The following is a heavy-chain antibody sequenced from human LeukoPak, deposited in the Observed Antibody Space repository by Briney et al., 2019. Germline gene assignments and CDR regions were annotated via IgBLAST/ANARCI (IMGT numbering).Heavy chain of an antibody. J-gene: IGHJ6*03. CDR1: GGTFSSYA. Sequence: SVKVSCKASGGTFSSYAISWVRQAPGQGLEWMGGIIPIFGTANYAQKFQGRVTITADESTSTAYMELRSLRSDDTAVYYCARDEYYYYYMDAWGKGTTVTVSS. CDR2: IIPIFGTA. CDR3: ARDEYYYYYMDA. V-gene: IGHV1-69*13.